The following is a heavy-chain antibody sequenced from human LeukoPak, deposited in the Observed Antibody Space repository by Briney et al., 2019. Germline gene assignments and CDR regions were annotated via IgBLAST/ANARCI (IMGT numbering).Heavy chain of an antibody. D-gene: IGHD6-19*01. Sequence: ASVKVSCKASGGTFSSYAINWVRQAPGQGLEWMGIINPSGGSTSYAQKFQGRVTMTRDTSTSTVYMELSSLRSEDTAVYYCARESSGFRVFDYWGQGTLVTVSS. CDR2: INPSGGST. V-gene: IGHV1-46*01. CDR3: ARESSGFRVFDY. J-gene: IGHJ4*02. CDR1: GGTFSSYA.